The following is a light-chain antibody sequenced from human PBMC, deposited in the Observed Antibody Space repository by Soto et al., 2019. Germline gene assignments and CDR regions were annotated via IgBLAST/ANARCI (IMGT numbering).Light chain of an antibody. CDR2: DSS. CDR1: QSISTW. Sequence: DIPMTQSPSTLSASVGDSVTVTCRASQSISTWLAWYQQKPGRAPKLLIYDSSSLESGVPSRFSGSGSGTDFTLTISGLQPDDFATYYCQQYHTFSIAFGQGTRLDIK. J-gene: IGKJ5*01. CDR3: QQYHTFSIA. V-gene: IGKV1-5*01.